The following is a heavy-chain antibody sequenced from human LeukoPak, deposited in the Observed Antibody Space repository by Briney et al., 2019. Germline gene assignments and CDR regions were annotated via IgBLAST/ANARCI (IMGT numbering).Heavy chain of an antibody. V-gene: IGHV4-4*02. D-gene: IGHD2-15*01. CDR3: ARQGIVVVVAALDAFDI. J-gene: IGHJ3*02. CDR2: IYHSGST. Sequence: KSSGTLSLTCAVSGGSISSSNWWSWVRQPPGKGLEWIGEIYHSGSTYYYPSLKSRVTISVDTSKNQFSLKLSSVTAADTAVYYCARQGIVVVVAALDAFDIWGQGTMVTVSS. CDR1: GGSISSSNW.